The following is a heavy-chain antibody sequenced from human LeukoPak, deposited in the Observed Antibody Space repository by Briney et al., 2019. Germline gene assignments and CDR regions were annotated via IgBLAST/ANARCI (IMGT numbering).Heavy chain of an antibody. V-gene: IGHV3-30-3*01. D-gene: IGHD3-3*01. Sequence: PGGSLRLSCAASGFTFSSYAMHLVRQAPGKGLEWVAVISYDGSNKYYADSVKGRFTISRDNSKNTLYLQMNSLRAEDTAVYYCARTFGVVIAPSDYWGQGTLVTVSS. J-gene: IGHJ4*02. CDR2: ISYDGSNK. CDR1: GFTFSSYA. CDR3: ARTFGVVIAPSDY.